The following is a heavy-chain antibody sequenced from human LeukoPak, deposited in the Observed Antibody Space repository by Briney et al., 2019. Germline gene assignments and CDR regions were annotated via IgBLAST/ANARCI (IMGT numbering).Heavy chain of an antibody. CDR1: GFTFSSYE. CDR2: ISSSGSTI. Sequence: PGGSLRLSCAASGFTFSSYEMNWVRQAPGKGLEWVSYISSSGSTIYYADSVKGRFTISRDNAKNSLYLQMNSLRAEDTAVYYCARVNGGYRSPDYWGQGTLVTVSS. J-gene: IGHJ4*02. CDR3: ARVNGGYRSPDY. V-gene: IGHV3-48*03. D-gene: IGHD5-12*01.